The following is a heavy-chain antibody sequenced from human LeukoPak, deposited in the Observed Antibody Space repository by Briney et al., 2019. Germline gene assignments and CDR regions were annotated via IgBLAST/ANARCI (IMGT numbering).Heavy chain of an antibody. V-gene: IGHV4-34*01. CDR2: IYSSGST. J-gene: IGHJ3*02. D-gene: IGHD3-10*01. Sequence: SETLSLTCGVYGDSISGYHWTWIRQPPGKTLEWIGSIYSSGSTYYNSSLQSRVIIIIDTPKNHFSLTLSSVTAADTAVYYCARSDGYGLVDIWGQGTMVTVSS. CDR3: ARSDGYGLVDI. CDR1: GDSISGYH.